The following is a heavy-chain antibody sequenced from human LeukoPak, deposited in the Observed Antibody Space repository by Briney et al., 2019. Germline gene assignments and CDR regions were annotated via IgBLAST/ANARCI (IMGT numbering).Heavy chain of an antibody. J-gene: IGHJ3*01. Sequence: QTGGSLRLSCAASGFTFSSYGMSWVRQAPGKGLEWVSAISGSGGISYYADSVKGRFTISRDNSKNTLHLQINSLRAEDTAVYYCAKWRYYYDLEDVFDVWGRGTMVTVS. CDR3: AKWRYYYDLEDVFDV. D-gene: IGHD3-22*01. CDR1: GFTFSSYG. V-gene: IGHV3-23*01. CDR2: ISGSGGIS.